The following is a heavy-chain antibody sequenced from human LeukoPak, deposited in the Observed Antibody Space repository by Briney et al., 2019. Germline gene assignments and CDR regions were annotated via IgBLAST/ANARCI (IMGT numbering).Heavy chain of an antibody. V-gene: IGHV4-61*02. CDR3: ARGPIAVAGIIIYYFDY. J-gene: IGHJ4*02. CDR2: IYTSGST. Sequence: TLSLTCTVSGGSVSSGTYYWSWIRQPAGKGLEWIGRIYTSGSTTYNPSLKSRVTISVDTSKNQFSLKLSSVTAADTAVYYRARGPIAVAGIIIYYFDYWGQGTLVTVSS. CDR1: GGSVSSGTYY. D-gene: IGHD6-19*01.